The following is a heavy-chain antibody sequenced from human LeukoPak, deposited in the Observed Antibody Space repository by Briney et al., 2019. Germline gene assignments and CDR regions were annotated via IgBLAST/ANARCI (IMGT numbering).Heavy chain of an antibody. Sequence: GGSLRLSCTTSGFTFNTYWMTWVRRAPGKGLEWVASIREDGTEKYYGSSVKGRFSISRDNVKNSVYLQMSSLRAEDTALYYCARDRGQVQFDYWGQGTLVTVSS. CDR2: IREDGTEK. D-gene: IGHD1-1*01. V-gene: IGHV3-7*01. J-gene: IGHJ4*02. CDR1: GFTFNTYW. CDR3: ARDRGQVQFDY.